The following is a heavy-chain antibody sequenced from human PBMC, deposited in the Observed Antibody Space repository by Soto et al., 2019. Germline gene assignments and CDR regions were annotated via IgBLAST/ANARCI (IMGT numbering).Heavy chain of an antibody. Sequence: QVQPVQSGADVKKPGSSVKISCTASGAAFSNYTFTWVRRAPGQGLEWVGRVIPLLDASNYAEKFQDRATISADRSTSTVYMELSGLRSEDSAIYYCASGKSQMSQDRMGFYYYMDVWGKGTTVTVSS. CDR1: GAAFSNYT. V-gene: IGHV1-69*08. CDR3: ASGKSQMSQDRMGFYYYMDV. CDR2: VIPLLDAS. J-gene: IGHJ6*03. D-gene: IGHD1-1*01.